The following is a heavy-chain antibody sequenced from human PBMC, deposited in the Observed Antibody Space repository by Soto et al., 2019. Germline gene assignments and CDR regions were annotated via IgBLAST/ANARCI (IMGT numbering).Heavy chain of an antibody. CDR1: GGSISSYY. CDR2: IYYSGST. V-gene: IGHV4-59*01. D-gene: IGHD1-26*01. J-gene: IGHJ4*02. CDR3: ARRYGGHFDY. Sequence: QVQLQESGPGLVKPSETLSLTCTVSGGSISSYYWSWIRQPPGKGLEWIGYIYYSGSTTYNPSLTSRVTISVDTSKNQFSLKLTSVTAADTAVYYCARRYGGHFDYWGQGTLVTVSS.